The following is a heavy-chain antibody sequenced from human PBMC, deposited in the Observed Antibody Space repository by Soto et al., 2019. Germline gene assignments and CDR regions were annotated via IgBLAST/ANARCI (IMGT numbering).Heavy chain of an antibody. CDR2: ISAYNGNT. Sequence: ASVKVSCKASGYTFTSYGISWVRQAPGQGLEWMGWISAYNGNTNYAQKLQGRVTMTTDTSTSTAYMELRSLRSDDTAVYYCARAYYDFWSGYLNGMDVWGQGTTVTVSS. CDR1: GYTFTSYG. CDR3: ARAYYDFWSGYLNGMDV. D-gene: IGHD3-3*01. V-gene: IGHV1-18*01. J-gene: IGHJ6*02.